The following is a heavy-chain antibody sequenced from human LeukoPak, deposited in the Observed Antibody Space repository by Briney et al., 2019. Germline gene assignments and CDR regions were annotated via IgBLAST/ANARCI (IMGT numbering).Heavy chain of an antibody. CDR3: ATPNDAFNI. CDR1: GGSFSNENW. V-gene: IGHV4-4*02. J-gene: IGHJ3*02. CDR2: IHHRGGT. Sequence: SGTLSLTCAVSGGSFSNENWCSWVRQPPGKGLEWIGEIHHRGGTNYNPSLRSRVTISIDTSKNQFSLKLTSVTAADTAVYYCATPNDAFNIWGQGTMVTVSS.